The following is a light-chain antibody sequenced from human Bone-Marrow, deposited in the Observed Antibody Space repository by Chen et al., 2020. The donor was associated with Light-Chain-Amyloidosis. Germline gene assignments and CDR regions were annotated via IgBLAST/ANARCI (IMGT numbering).Light chain of an antibody. J-gene: IGLJ1*01. CDR1: SRDVATYKF. CDR2: EGS. CDR3: LSYAGSFTFV. V-gene: IGLV2-23*01. Sequence: QSALTQPAPVSGSPGQSITISCTASSRDVATYKFVSWYQKHPGTAPKFIIYEGSKRPSGVSDRFSGSKSGKTASLTISGLQADDEADYYCLSYAGSFTFVFGTGTKVTVL.